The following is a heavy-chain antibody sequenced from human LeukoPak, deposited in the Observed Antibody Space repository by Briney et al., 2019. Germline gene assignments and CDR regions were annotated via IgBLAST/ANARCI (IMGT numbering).Heavy chain of an antibody. D-gene: IGHD6-19*01. CDR1: GFTFSNYV. J-gene: IGHJ4*02. Sequence: GGSLRLSCAASGFTFSNYVISWVRQAPGKGLEWVSAISGSGGTTYYADSVKGRFTISRGNSKNTVFLQMSSLRGEDTAVYYCAKEGDTSGWYEADYWGQGTWSPSPQ. V-gene: IGHV3-23*01. CDR2: ISGSGGTT. CDR3: AKEGDTSGWYEADY.